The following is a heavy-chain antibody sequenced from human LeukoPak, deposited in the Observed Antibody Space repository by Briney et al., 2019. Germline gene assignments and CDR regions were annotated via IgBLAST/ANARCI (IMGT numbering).Heavy chain of an antibody. Sequence: PSETLSLTCTVSGGSIRSYYWSWIRQPPGEGLEWIGYIYYSGSTNYNPSLKSRVTISVDTSKNQFSLKLSSVTAADTAVYYCARAYDFWSGSDYWGQGTLVTVSS. J-gene: IGHJ4*02. CDR1: GGSIRSYY. CDR3: ARAYDFWSGSDY. V-gene: IGHV4-59*01. D-gene: IGHD3-3*01. CDR2: IYYSGST.